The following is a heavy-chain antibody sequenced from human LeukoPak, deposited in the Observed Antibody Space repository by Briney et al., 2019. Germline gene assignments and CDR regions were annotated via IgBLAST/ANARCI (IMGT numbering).Heavy chain of an antibody. J-gene: IGHJ4*02. CDR1: GYSFTSYW. Sequence: GESLKISCKGFGYSFTSYWIGWVRQMPGKGLEWMGIIYPGDSDTRYSPSFQGQVTISADKSISTAYLQWSSLKASDTAMYYCARTRGSGSYQDYFDYWGQGTLVTVSS. CDR3: ARTRGSGSYQDYFDY. CDR2: IYPGDSDT. D-gene: IGHD3-10*01. V-gene: IGHV5-51*01.